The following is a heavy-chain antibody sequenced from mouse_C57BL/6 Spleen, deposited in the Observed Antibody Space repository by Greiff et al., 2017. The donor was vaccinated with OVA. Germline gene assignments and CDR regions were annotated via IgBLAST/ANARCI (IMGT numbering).Heavy chain of an antibody. D-gene: IGHD1-1*01. V-gene: IGHV1-55*01. CDR1: GYTFTSYW. J-gene: IGHJ2*01. CDR3: ARGAIYYYGSSGY. Sequence: VQLQQPGAELVKPGASVKMSCKASGYTFTSYWITWVKQRPGQGLEWIGDIYPGSGSTNYNEKFKSKATLTVDTSTSTAYMQLSSLTSEDSAVYYCARGAIYYYGSSGYWGQGTTLTVSS. CDR2: IYPGSGST.